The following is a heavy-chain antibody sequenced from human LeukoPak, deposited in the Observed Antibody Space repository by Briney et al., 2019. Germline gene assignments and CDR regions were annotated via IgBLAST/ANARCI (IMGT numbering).Heavy chain of an antibody. D-gene: IGHD3-9*01. CDR2: IYPGDSDT. CDR3: ARTRKLRYFDWLPFDAFDI. J-gene: IGHJ3*02. V-gene: IGHV5-51*01. CDR1: GSLFTSYW. Sequence: GESLKISCKGSGSLFTSYWIGWGRQLPGKGLEWMGIIYPGDSDTRYSPSFQGQVTISADKSISPAYLQWSSLKASDTAMYYCARTRKLRYFDWLPFDAFDIWGQGTMVTVSS.